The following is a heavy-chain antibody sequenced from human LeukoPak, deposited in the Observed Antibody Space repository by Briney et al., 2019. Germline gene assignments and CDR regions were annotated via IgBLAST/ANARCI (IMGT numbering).Heavy chain of an antibody. CDR1: GGSISSSNR. D-gene: IGHD3-22*01. CDR2: IYHSGST. V-gene: IGHV4-4*02. CDR3: AGRYSSGYFEIDY. Sequence: PSETLSLTCAVSGGSISSSNRWSWVRQPPGQGLEWIGEIYHSGSTNYNPSLKSRVTISVDKSKNQFSLKLSSVTAADTAVYYCAGRYSSGYFEIDYWGQGTLVTVSS. J-gene: IGHJ4*02.